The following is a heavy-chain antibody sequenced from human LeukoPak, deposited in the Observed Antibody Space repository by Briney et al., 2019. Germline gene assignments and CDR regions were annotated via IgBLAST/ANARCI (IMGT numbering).Heavy chain of an antibody. CDR2: IYYSGST. CDR1: GGSISSYY. J-gene: IGHJ4*02. Sequence: SETLSLTCTVSGGSISSYYWSWIRQPPGKGLEWIGYIYYSGSTNYKSSLKSRVTISVDTSKNHFSLKLSSVTAADTAVYYCARVSFNGRNDYWGQGTLVTVSS. CDR3: ARVSFNGRNDY. V-gene: IGHV4-59*08.